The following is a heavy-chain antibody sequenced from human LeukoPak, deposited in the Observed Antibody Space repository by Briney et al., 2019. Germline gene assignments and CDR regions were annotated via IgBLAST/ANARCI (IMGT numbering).Heavy chain of an antibody. CDR2: IYYSGST. CDR1: GGSISSSSYY. Sequence: SETLSLTCTVSGGSISSSSYYWGWIRQPPGKGLEWIGSIYYSGSTYYNPSLKSRVTISVDKSKNQFSLKLSSVTAADTAVYYCARGLWMAPFDYWGQGTLVTVSS. CDR3: ARGLWMAPFDY. J-gene: IGHJ4*02. D-gene: IGHD5-24*01. V-gene: IGHV4-39*07.